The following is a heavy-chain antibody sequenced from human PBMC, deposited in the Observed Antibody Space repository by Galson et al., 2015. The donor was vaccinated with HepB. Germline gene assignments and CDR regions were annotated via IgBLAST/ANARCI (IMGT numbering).Heavy chain of an antibody. CDR3: AREGYCSSTSCYSVTGPDWFDP. CDR1: GFTFSDYY. D-gene: IGHD2-2*02. V-gene: IGHV3-11*01. Sequence: SLRLSCAASGFTFSDYYMSWIRQAPGKGLEWVSYISSSGSTIYYADSVKGRFTISRDNAKNSLYLQMNSLRAEDTAVYYCAREGYCSSTSCYSVTGPDWFDPWGQGTLVTVSS. CDR2: ISSSGSTI. J-gene: IGHJ5*02.